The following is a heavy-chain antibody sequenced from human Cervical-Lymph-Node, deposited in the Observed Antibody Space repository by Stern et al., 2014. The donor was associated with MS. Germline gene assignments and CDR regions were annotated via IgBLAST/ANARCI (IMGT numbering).Heavy chain of an antibody. J-gene: IGHJ5*02. Sequence: VQLVESGPGLMKPSETLSLTCTVSDASISSFYWSWIRQSPGKGLEWIGYIYHSGYTKYNPSLQSPVTISVDPSKTHSSRHLSSVTAADTAMYYCARLTYYDSTGYFDPWGQGIQGTVSA. D-gene: IGHD3-22*01. CDR1: DASISSFY. V-gene: IGHV4-59*08. CDR2: IYHSGYT. CDR3: ARLTYYDSTGYFDP.